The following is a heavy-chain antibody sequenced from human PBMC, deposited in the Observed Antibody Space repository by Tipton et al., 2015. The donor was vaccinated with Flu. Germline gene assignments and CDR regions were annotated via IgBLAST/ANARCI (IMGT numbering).Heavy chain of an antibody. D-gene: IGHD6-13*01. CDR3: ARDSPFSSSWYFRSSYYFDY. CDR1: GFTFSSYS. J-gene: IGHJ4*02. Sequence: SLRLSCAASGFTFSSYSMNWVRQAPGKGLEWVSSISSSSSYIYCADSVKGRFTISRDNAKNSLYLQMNSLRAEDTAVYYCARDSPFSSSWYFRSSYYFDYWGQGTLVPVSS. V-gene: IGHV3-21*01. CDR2: ISSSSSYI.